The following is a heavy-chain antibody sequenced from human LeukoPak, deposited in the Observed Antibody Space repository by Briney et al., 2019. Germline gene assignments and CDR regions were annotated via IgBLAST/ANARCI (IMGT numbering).Heavy chain of an antibody. CDR3: ARAPLLDY. V-gene: IGHV4-39*07. CDR1: GGSISSSSYY. Sequence: SETLSLTCTVSGGSISSSSYYWGWIRQPPGKGLEWIGSIYYSGSTYYNPSLKSRVTISVDTSKNQFSLKLSSVTAADTAVYYCARAPLLDYWGQGTLVTVSS. J-gene: IGHJ4*02. CDR2: IYYSGST.